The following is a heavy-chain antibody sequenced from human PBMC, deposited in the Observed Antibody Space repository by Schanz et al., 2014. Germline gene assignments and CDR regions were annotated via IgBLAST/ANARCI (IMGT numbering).Heavy chain of an antibody. V-gene: IGHV4-34*02. CDR1: GGSFSSNY. Sequence: QVQLQQWGAGLLKPSETLSLTCAVYGGSFSSNYWSWIRQPPGKGLEWIGEINQSGTTNYNPSLKSRVTMAVGTLKIQIALKLRSVTAADTAVYYCARGTRERLLLRSWQFAFDIWGQGTMXTVSS. D-gene: IGHD3-22*01. J-gene: IGHJ3*02. CDR2: INQSGTT. CDR3: ARGTRERLLLRSWQFAFDI.